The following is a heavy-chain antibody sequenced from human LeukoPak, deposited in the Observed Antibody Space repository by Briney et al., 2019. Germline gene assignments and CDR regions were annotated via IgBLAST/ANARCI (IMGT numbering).Heavy chain of an antibody. V-gene: IGHV4-59*01. D-gene: IGHD3-3*01. J-gene: IGHJ5*02. CDR1: GGSISSYY. Sequence: SETLSLTCTVSGGSISSYYWSWIRQPPGKGLEWIGYIYYSGSTNYNPPLKSRVTISVDTSKNQFSLKLSSVTAADTAVYYCARAYKYYDFWSGYYEGGGAPYWFDPWGQGTLVTVSS. CDR2: IYYSGST. CDR3: ARAYKYYDFWSGYYEGGGAPYWFDP.